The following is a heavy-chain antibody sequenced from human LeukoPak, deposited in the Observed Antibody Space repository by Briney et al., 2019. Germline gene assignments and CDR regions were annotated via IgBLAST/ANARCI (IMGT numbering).Heavy chain of an antibody. J-gene: IGHJ3*02. V-gene: IGHV3-11*01. CDR2: ISSSGSSI. Sequence: GGSLRLSCAASGFIFSDYYMSWIRQAPGKGLEWVSYISSSGSSIYYADSVKGRFTISRDNAKDSLYLQMNSLRAEDTAVYYCARVDGRYYYGSGSYSLALDAFDIWGQGTMVTVSS. D-gene: IGHD3-10*01. CDR1: GFIFSDYY. CDR3: ARVDGRYYYGSGSYSLALDAFDI.